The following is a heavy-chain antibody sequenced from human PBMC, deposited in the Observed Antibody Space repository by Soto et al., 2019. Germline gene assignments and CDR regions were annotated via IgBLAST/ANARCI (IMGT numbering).Heavy chain of an antibody. Sequence: QVQLVQSGAEVKKPGSSVKVSCKTSGGTFSNDIITWVRQSPVQGLEWMGRIIPLLATTNYAQKFQGRVTSTEDKPTGTAYMELNSLRSEDTAVYYCVRDSPIGSTFSGYDGIDYWGQGTLVTVSS. CDR1: GGTFSNDI. J-gene: IGHJ4*02. V-gene: IGHV1-69*08. CDR3: VRDSPIGSTFSGYDGIDY. D-gene: IGHD5-12*01. CDR2: IIPLLATT.